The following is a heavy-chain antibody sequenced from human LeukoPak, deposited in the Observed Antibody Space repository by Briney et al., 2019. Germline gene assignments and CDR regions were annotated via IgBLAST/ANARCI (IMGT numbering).Heavy chain of an antibody. CDR3: ARDYWWNYDY. Sequence: GGSLRLSSAASGFTFSDYAMHWVRQAPGKGLEWVAVISKDGSDKYYPGSVRGRFTISRDNSKNTIYLQMDSLRAEDTAIYYCARDYWWNYDYWGQGTLVTVSS. J-gene: IGHJ4*02. V-gene: IGHV3-30-3*01. CDR1: GFTFSDYA. CDR2: ISKDGSDK. D-gene: IGHD1-7*01.